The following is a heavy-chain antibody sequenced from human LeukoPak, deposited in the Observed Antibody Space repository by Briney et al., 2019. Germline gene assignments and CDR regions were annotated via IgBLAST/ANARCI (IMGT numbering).Heavy chain of an antibody. J-gene: IGHJ2*01. CDR1: GFTFSSYA. Sequence: PGGSLRLPCAASGFTFSSYAMSWVRQAPGKGLEWVSAISGSGGSTYYADSVKGRFTISRDNSKNTLYLQMNSLRAEDTAVYCCAKDQALGYVNLWGRGTLVTVSS. CDR2: ISGSGGST. D-gene: IGHD2-15*01. CDR3: AKDQALGYVNL. V-gene: IGHV3-23*01.